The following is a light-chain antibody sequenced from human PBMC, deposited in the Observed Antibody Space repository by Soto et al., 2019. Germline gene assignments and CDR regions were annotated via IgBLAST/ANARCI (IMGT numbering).Light chain of an antibody. CDR3: QQDGSSRWT. J-gene: IGKJ1*01. Sequence: EIVLTQSPGTLSLSPGERATLSCRASQSVSGSYLAGYQQRPGQAPRLLIYGASSRATGIPDRFSGSGSGTDFTLTITRLEPEDFAVYYCQQDGSSRWTFGRGTKVEIK. CDR1: QSVSGSY. V-gene: IGKV3-20*01. CDR2: GAS.